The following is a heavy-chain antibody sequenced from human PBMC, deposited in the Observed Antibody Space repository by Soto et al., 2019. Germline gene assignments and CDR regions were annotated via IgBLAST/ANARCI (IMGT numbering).Heavy chain of an antibody. V-gene: IGHV1-69*13. D-gene: IGHD1-7*01. J-gene: IGHJ6*02. CDR2: IIPIFGTA. CDR1: GGTFSSYA. Sequence: SVKVSCKASGGTFSSYAISWVRQAPGQGLEWMGGIIPIFGTANYAQKFQGRVTITADESTSTAYMELSSLRSEDTAVYYCARPITGTTGRVGMDVWGQGTTVTVSS. CDR3: ARPITGTTGRVGMDV.